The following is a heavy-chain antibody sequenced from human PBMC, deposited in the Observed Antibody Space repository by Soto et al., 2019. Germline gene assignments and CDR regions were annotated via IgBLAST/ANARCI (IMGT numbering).Heavy chain of an antibody. D-gene: IGHD6-19*01. J-gene: IGHJ4*02. CDR3: VRDTSSGWSFDH. CDR2: INGGTGVR. V-gene: IGHV3-7*03. CDR1: GFSISDYW. Sequence: EVQLVESGGALVQPGGSLRLSCAVSGFSISDYWMSWVRQTPGKGLEWVANINGGTGVRYYVDSVKGRFAIYRDNTNNSLLLNMDRLRVEDTALYYCVRDTSSGWSFDHWGQGAPVIVSS.